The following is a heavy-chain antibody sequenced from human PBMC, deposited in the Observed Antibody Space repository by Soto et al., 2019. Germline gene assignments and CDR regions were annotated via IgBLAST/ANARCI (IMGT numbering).Heavy chain of an antibody. CDR3: ATGGQHRKVSNYYGMDV. D-gene: IGHD6-13*01. J-gene: IGHJ6*02. CDR1: GGTFGAYS. V-gene: IGHV1-69*01. Sequence: QVQLVQSGAEVKKPGSSVKVSCKASGGTFGAYSISWVRQAPGQGLEWMGGSIPIFGTANYAQKFQGRVTITADESTSTTYMELRSLRSEDTAVYYCATGGQHRKVSNYYGMDVWGQGTTVTVSS. CDR2: SIPIFGTA.